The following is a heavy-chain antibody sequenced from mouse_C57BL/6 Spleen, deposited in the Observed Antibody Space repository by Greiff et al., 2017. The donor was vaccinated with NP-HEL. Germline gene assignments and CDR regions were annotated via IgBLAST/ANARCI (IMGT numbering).Heavy chain of an antibody. V-gene: IGHV1-81*01. D-gene: IGHD3-2*02. CDR2: IYPRSGNT. J-gene: IGHJ4*01. CDR3: ARRLDSSGYVYAMDY. Sequence: VKAVESGAELARPGASVKLSCKASGYTFTSYGISWVKQRTGQGLEWIGEIYPRSGNTYYNEKFKGKATLTADKSSSTAYMELRSLTSEDSAVYFCARRLDSSGYVYAMDYWGQGTSVTVSS. CDR1: GYTFTSYG.